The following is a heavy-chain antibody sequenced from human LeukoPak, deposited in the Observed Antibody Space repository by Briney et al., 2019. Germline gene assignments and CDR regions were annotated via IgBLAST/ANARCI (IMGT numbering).Heavy chain of an antibody. V-gene: IGHV4-59*01. CDR1: GGSISSYY. CDR3: ARDGVGAADY. CDR2: IYYSGST. Sequence: RSETLSLTCTVSGGSISSYYWSWIRQPPGKGLEWIGYIYYSGSTNYNPSLKRRVTISVDTAKNQFSLKLSSVTAADTAVYYCARDGVGAADYWGQGTLVTVSS. D-gene: IGHD1-26*01. J-gene: IGHJ4*02.